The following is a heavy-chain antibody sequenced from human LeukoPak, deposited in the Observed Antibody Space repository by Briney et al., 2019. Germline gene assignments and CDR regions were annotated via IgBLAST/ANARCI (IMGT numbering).Heavy chain of an antibody. CDR3: ARGESGFEAFDI. J-gene: IGHJ3*02. V-gene: IGHV4-34*01. Sequence: SETLSLTCAVYGGSFSGYYWSWIRQPPGKGLEWIGEINHSGSTNYNPSLKSRATISVDTSKNQFSLKLSSVTAADTAVYYCARGESGFEAFDIWGQGTMVTVSS. D-gene: IGHD2-15*01. CDR1: GGSFSGYY. CDR2: INHSGST.